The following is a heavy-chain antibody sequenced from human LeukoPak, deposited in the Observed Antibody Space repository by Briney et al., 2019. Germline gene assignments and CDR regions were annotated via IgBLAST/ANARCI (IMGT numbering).Heavy chain of an antibody. D-gene: IGHD1-7*01. Sequence: SETLSLTSADSGGSTYSHMWGRMRQPPGKGLEWIGDIYYKGNTNYNPSLRSRVTISLATSKNHLYLTLTSVVAADTAIYYSMRPASAWNSSFSWGQGILVTVSS. CDR2: IYYKGNT. J-gene: IGHJ5*02. CDR1: GGSTYSHM. CDR3: MRPASAWNSSFS. V-gene: IGHV4-59*08.